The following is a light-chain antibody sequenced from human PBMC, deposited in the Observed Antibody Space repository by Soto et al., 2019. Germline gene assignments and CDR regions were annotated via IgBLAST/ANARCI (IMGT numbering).Light chain of an antibody. CDR2: NNH. V-gene: IGLV1-44*01. CDR3: ASWDDSLSGVL. J-gene: IGLJ2*01. CDR1: SSNIGSNP. Sequence: QSVLTQSPSASGTPGQRVTISCSGSSSNIGSNPVHWYQQLPGSAPQLLIHNNHQRPAGVPDRFSASKSGTSASLAIGGLQSEDEADYYCASWDDSLSGVLFGGGTKLTVL.